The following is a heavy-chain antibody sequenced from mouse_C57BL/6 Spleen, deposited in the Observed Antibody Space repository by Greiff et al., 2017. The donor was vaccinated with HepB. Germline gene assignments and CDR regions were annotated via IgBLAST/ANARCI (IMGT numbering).Heavy chain of an antibody. Sequence: QVQLQQSGAELARPGASVKLSCKASGYTFTSYGISWVKQRTGQGLEWIGEIYPRSGNTYYNEKFKGKATLTADKSSSTAYMERRSLTSEDSAVYFCAEGRNYGSSLWYFDVWGTGTTVTVSS. J-gene: IGHJ1*03. CDR3: AEGRNYGSSLWYFDV. D-gene: IGHD1-1*01. CDR2: IYPRSGNT. V-gene: IGHV1-81*01. CDR1: GYTFTSYG.